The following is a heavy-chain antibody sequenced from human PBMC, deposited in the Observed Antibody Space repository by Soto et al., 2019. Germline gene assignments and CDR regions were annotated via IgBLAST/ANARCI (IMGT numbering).Heavy chain of an antibody. J-gene: IGHJ6*03. CDR1: GFTFSNAW. Sequence: PGGSLRLXCAASGFTFSNAWMSWVRQAPGKGLEWVGRIKSKTDGGTTDHAAPVKGRFTISRDDSKNTLYLHLNSLKTEDTAVYYCTTVVVAASDDYYYYYMDVWGKGTTVTVSS. D-gene: IGHD2-15*01. CDR2: IKSKTDGGTT. CDR3: TTVVVAASDDYYYYYMDV. V-gene: IGHV3-15*01.